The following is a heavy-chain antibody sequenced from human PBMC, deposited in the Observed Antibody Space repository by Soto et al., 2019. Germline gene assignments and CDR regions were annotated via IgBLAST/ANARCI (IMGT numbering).Heavy chain of an antibody. V-gene: IGHV1-18*01. CDR1: GYTFTSYG. D-gene: IGHD6-13*01. CDR3: ARDPPTIASAGREDY. Sequence: QVQLVQSGAEVKKPGASVKVSCKASGYTFTSYGISWVRQAPGQGLEWMGWISAYNGNTNYAQKLQGRVTMTTNTSTSTAYMEPRSLRSDDTAVYYCARDPPTIASAGREDYWGQGTLVTVSS. CDR2: ISAYNGNT. J-gene: IGHJ4*02.